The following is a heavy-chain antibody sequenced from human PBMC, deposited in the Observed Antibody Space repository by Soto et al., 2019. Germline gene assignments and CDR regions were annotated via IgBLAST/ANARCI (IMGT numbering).Heavy chain of an antibody. CDR3: ARKPWDKFGAFGFDP. Sequence: QLQLQESGPGLVKPSETLSLTCTVSGGSISSSSYYWGWIRQPPGKGLEWIGSIYYSGSTYYNPSLKRRVTISVDTSKNQFSLKLSSVTAADTAVYYCARKPWDKFGAFGFDPWGQGTLVTVSS. D-gene: IGHD3-10*01. CDR1: GGSISSSSYY. CDR2: IYYSGST. J-gene: IGHJ5*02. V-gene: IGHV4-39*01.